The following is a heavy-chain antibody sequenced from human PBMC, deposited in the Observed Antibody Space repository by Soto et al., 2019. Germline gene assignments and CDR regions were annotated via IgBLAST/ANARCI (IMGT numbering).Heavy chain of an antibody. D-gene: IGHD4-17*01. Sequence: SETLSLTCTVAGGSISSSSCYWGWIRQPPGKGLEWIGSIYYSGSTYYNPSLKSRVTISVDTSKNQFSLKLSSVTAADTAVYYCARSMTTVVTLDYWGQGTLVTVSS. J-gene: IGHJ4*02. CDR2: IYYSGST. V-gene: IGHV4-39*01. CDR3: ARSMTTVVTLDY. CDR1: GGSISSSSCY.